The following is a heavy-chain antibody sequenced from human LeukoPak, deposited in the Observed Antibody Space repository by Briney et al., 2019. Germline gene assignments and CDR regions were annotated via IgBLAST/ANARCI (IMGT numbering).Heavy chain of an antibody. Sequence: ASVKVSCKVSGYTFTGYYMHWVRQAPGQGLEWMGWINPNSGGTSYAQKFQDRVTMTRDTSISTVYMELSRLRSDDTAVYYCARGAFSSSSGYKYYYMDVWGKGTTVIVSS. CDR1: GYTFTGYY. J-gene: IGHJ6*03. D-gene: IGHD6-6*01. V-gene: IGHV1-2*02. CDR2: INPNSGGT. CDR3: ARGAFSSSSGYKYYYMDV.